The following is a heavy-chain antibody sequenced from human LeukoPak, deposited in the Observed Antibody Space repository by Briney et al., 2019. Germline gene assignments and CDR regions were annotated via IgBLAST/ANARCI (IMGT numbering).Heavy chain of an antibody. CDR3: ASSGCSSTSCYDNY. Sequence: PGGSLRLSCAASGFTFDDYGMSWVRQAPGKGLEWVSGINWNGGSTGYADSVKGRFTISRDNAKNSLYLQMNSLRAEDTALYYCASSGCSSTSCYDNYWGQGTLVTVSS. CDR2: INWNGGST. D-gene: IGHD2-2*01. CDR1: GFTFDDYG. V-gene: IGHV3-20*04. J-gene: IGHJ4*02.